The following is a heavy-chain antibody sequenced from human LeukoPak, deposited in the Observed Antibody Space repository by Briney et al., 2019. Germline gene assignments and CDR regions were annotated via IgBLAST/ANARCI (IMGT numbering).Heavy chain of an antibody. CDR1: GGSISNDDYY. Sequence: PSETLSLTCTVSGGSISNDDYYWTWIRQPPGKGLECIGYIFYSGSTYYSPSLRSRVIMSVDTSKNQFSLKLSSVTAADTAVYYCARDASVVVISYAFDIWGQGTMVTVSS. CDR2: IFYSGST. CDR3: ARDASVVVISYAFDI. D-gene: IGHD3-22*01. V-gene: IGHV4-30-4*01. J-gene: IGHJ3*02.